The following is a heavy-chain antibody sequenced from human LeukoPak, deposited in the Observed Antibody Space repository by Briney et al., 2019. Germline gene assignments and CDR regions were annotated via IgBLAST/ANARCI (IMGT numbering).Heavy chain of an antibody. Sequence: SETLSLTCTVSGGSITSGDYYWSWIRQPPGKGLEWIGYIYYSGSTYYNPSLKSRVTISIDTSKNQFSLKLSSVTAADTAVYYCARDFSGLGHFDCWGQGTLVTVSS. CDR3: ARDFSGLGHFDC. CDR2: IYYSGST. D-gene: IGHD1-26*01. V-gene: IGHV4-30-4*01. CDR1: GGSITSGDYY. J-gene: IGHJ4*02.